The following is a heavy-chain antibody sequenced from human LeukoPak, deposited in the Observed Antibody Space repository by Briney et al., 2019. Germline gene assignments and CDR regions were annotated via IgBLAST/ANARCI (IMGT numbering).Heavy chain of an antibody. V-gene: IGHV3-15*01. CDR3: ARGNRGDY. Sequence: GGSLRLSCAASGFTFSNAWMSWVRQVTGRGLEWVGRIKSRTDGGTTDFAAPVKGRFTISRDDSKNTLYLQMNSLRDEDTAVYYCARGNRGDYWGQGTLVTVSS. J-gene: IGHJ4*02. D-gene: IGHD2/OR15-2a*01. CDR1: GFTFSNAW. CDR2: IKSRTDGGTT.